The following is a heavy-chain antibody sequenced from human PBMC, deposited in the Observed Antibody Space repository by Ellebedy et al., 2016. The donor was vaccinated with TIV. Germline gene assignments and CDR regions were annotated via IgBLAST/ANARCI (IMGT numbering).Heavy chain of an antibody. V-gene: IGHV4-4*07. CDR2: IYTSGST. D-gene: IGHD3-16*02. Sequence: MPSETLSLTCTVSGGSISSYYWSWIRQPAGKGLEWIGRIYTSGSTNYNPSLKSRVTMSVDTSKNQFSLKLSSVTAADTAVYYCARYHYDYVWGSYRYFDYWGQGTLVTVSS. CDR3: ARYHYDYVWGSYRYFDY. CDR1: GGSISSYY. J-gene: IGHJ4*02.